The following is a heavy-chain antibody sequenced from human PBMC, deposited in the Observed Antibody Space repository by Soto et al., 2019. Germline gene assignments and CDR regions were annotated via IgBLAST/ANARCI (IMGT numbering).Heavy chain of an antibody. CDR1: GFTFSSYS. Sequence: GGSLRLSCAASGFTFSSYSMNWVRQAPGKGLEWVSSISSSSSYIYYADSVKGRFTISRDNAKNSLYLQMNSLRAEDTAVYYCARAITIFGVVMFWGQGTLVTGSS. D-gene: IGHD3-3*01. CDR2: ISSSSSYI. J-gene: IGHJ4*02. V-gene: IGHV3-21*01. CDR3: ARAITIFGVVMF.